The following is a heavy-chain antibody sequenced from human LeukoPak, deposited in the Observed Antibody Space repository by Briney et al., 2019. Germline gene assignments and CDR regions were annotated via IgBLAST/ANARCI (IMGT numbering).Heavy chain of an antibody. CDR2: ISGSGGST. V-gene: IGHV3-23*01. CDR1: GFTFSSYA. D-gene: IGHD1-26*01. J-gene: IGHJ4*02. Sequence: GGSLRLSCAASGFTFSSYAMSWVRQAPGKGLEWVSAISGSGGSTYYAESLKGRFTISRDNAKNALYLQMNSLRVEDTSVYYCATESSGALDYWGQGTLVTVSS. CDR3: ATESSGALDY.